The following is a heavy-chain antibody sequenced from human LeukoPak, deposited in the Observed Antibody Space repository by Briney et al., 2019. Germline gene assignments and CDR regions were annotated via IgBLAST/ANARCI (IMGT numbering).Heavy chain of an antibody. CDR3: ARDVDTGLVTPPLDY. CDR1: GFTFSDYN. J-gene: IGHJ4*02. V-gene: IGHV3-48*02. Sequence: GGSLRLSCTASGFTFSDYNMNWVRQAPGKGLEWISYISSRSSTIYYADSVKGRFTISRDNAQNSLHLQINSLRDEDTAVYYCARDVDTGLVTPPLDYWGQGTLVTVSS. CDR2: ISSRSSTI. D-gene: IGHD5-18*01.